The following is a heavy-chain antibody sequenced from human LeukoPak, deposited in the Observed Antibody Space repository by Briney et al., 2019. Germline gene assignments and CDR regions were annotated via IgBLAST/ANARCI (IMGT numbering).Heavy chain of an antibody. D-gene: IGHD1-26*01. J-gene: IGHJ5*02. Sequence: PGGSLRLSCAASGFTFSDYYTSWIRQAPGKGLEWVSYISSSSTYTNYADSVKGRFTISRDNDKNSLYLQMNSLRAEDTAVYYCARGTNQWELLGWFDPWGQGTLVTVSS. CDR2: ISSSSTYT. CDR3: ARGTNQWELLGWFDP. V-gene: IGHV3-11*06. CDR1: GFTFSDYY.